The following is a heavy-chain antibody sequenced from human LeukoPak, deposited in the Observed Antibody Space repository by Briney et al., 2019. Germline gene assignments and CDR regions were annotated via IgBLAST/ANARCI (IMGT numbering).Heavy chain of an antibody. J-gene: IGHJ4*02. CDR3: ARLPGYCGGDCYSDY. CDR1: GYSISSGYY. V-gene: IGHV4-38-2*02. Sequence: KPSETLSLTCTVSGYSISSGYYWGWIRQPPGKGLEWIGSIYHSGSTYYNPSLKSRVTISVDTSKNQFSLKLSSVTAADTAVYYCARLPGYCGGDCYSDYWGQGTLVTVSS. CDR2: IYHSGST. D-gene: IGHD2-21*02.